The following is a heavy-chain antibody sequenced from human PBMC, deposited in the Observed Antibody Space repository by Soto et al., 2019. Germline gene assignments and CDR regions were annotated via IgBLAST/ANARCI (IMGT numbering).Heavy chain of an antibody. J-gene: IGHJ3*02. V-gene: IGHV1-69*01. Sequence: QVQLVQSGAEVKKPGSSVKVSCKASGGTFSSYAISWVRQAPGQGLEWMGGIIHIFGTANYAQKFQGRVTITADESTSTAYMELSSLRAEDTAVYYCARDCITMIVEGGDDPTPTYDIWGQGTMVTVSS. CDR1: GGTFSSYA. CDR2: IIHIFGTA. D-gene: IGHD3-22*01. CDR3: ARDCITMIVEGGDDPTPTYDI.